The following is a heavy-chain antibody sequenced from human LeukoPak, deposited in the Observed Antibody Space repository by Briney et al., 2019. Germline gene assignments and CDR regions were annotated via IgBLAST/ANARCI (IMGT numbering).Heavy chain of an antibody. CDR2: INHSGST. J-gene: IGHJ5*02. Sequence: SETLSLTCAVYGGSFSGYYWSWIRQPPGKGLEWIGEINHSGSTNYNPSLKSRVTISVDTSKNQFSLKLSSVTAADTAVYYCARYKGSSWSYGPYNWFDPWSQGTLVTVSS. CDR3: ARYKGSSWSYGPYNWFDP. CDR1: GGSFSGYY. V-gene: IGHV4-34*01. D-gene: IGHD6-13*01.